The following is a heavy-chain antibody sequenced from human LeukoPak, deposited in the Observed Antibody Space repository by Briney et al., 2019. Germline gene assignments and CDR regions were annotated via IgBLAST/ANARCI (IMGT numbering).Heavy chain of an antibody. D-gene: IGHD3-10*01. Sequence: GGSLRLSCGASGFTFNSHWMHWVRQAPGKGLVWVSRIIREGNDTIYADSVKGRFTISRDNAKNTLYLQITSPRAEDTALYYSAREAFQFGQYYFDYWGQGTPATVSS. CDR2: IIREGNDT. J-gene: IGHJ4*02. CDR3: AREAFQFGQYYFDY. V-gene: IGHV3-74*01. CDR1: GFTFNSHW.